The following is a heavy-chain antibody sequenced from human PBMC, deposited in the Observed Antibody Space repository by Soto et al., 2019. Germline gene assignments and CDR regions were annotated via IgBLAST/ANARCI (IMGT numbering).Heavy chain of an antibody. CDR2: SYSGGST. CDR3: ARARDGYNFLYEPT. D-gene: IGHD5-12*01. J-gene: IGHJ4*02. V-gene: IGHV3-53*01. CDR1: WFTVSSNY. Sequence: PGGSLRLSCVASWFTVSSNYMSWVRQAPGKGLEWVSVSYSGGSTDYADSVRGRFTISRDNSKNTLYLQMNSLRAEDTAVYYCARARDGYNFLYEPTWGQGTLVTVSS.